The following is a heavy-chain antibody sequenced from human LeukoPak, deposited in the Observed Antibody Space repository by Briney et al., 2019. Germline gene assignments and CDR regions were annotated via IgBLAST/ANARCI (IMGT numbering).Heavy chain of an antibody. Sequence: GGSLRLSCAASEFSVGSNYMTWVRQAPGKGLEWVSLIYSGGSTYYADSVKGRFTISRDNSKNTLYLQMNSLRAEDTAVYYCARDGRVGYYYAYPFDYWGQGTLVTVSS. CDR1: EFSVGSNY. D-gene: IGHD3-22*01. CDR2: IYSGGST. CDR3: ARDGRVGYYYAYPFDY. V-gene: IGHV3-66*01. J-gene: IGHJ4*02.